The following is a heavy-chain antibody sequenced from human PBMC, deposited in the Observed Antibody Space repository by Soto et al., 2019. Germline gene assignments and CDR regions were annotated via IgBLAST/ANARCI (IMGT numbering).Heavy chain of an antibody. CDR3: ARGEGRGCLGY. D-gene: IGHD3-10*01. J-gene: IGHJ4*02. CDR1: GYTFTSYY. CDR2: INPSGGST. Sequence: QVQLVLSGAEVKKPGASVKISCKASGYTFTSYYMHWVRQAPGQGLEWMGIINPSGGSTTYAQKFQGRVTMTRDTSTSTVYMELSSLSSEDTAVYYCARGEGRGCLGYWGQGTLVTVSS. V-gene: IGHV1-46*01.